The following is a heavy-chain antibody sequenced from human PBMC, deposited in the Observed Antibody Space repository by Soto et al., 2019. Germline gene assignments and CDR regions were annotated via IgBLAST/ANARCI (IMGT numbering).Heavy chain of an antibody. D-gene: IGHD6-6*01. CDR3: AKDMVNRSRWVSSLWKIAARPMGGGGNDY. J-gene: IGHJ4*02. CDR2: NSWKSGSI. Sequence: GGSLRLSCAASGFTFDDYAMHWVRQAPEKGLEWESGNSWKSGSIGYENSVKGRFTISRDNAKNSLYLQMNSLRADYTALYYCAKDMVNRSRWVSSLWKIAARPMGGGGNDYWGQGTLVTVSS. CDR1: GFTFDDYA. V-gene: IGHV3-9*01.